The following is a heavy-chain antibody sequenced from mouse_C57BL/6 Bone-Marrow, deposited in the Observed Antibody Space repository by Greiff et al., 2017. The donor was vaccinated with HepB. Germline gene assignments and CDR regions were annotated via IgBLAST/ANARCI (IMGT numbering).Heavy chain of an antibody. CDR2: ISSGGSYT. CDR3: ARQEGNWELYYAMDY. D-gene: IGHD4-1*01. CDR1: GFTFSSYG. V-gene: IGHV5-6*01. J-gene: IGHJ4*01. Sequence: EVQLVESGGDLVKPGGSLKLSCAASGFTFSSYGMSWVRQTPDKRLEWVATISSGGSYTYYPDSVKGRFTISRDNAKNTLYLQMSSLKSEDTAMYYGARQEGNWELYYAMDYWGQGTSVTVSS.